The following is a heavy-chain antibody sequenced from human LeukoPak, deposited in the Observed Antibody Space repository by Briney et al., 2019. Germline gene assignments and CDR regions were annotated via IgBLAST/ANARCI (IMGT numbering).Heavy chain of an antibody. J-gene: IGHJ6*03. CDR1: GYSISSGYY. D-gene: IGHD5-18*01. Sequence: SETLSLTCTVSGYSISSGYYWGWIRPPPGKGLEWIGSIYYSGSTYYNPSLKSRVTISVDTSKNQFSLKLSSVTAADTAVYYCARTTEGGYTYGYFYYYYMDVWGKGTTVTISS. CDR3: ARTTEGGYTYGYFYYYYMDV. V-gene: IGHV4-38-2*02. CDR2: IYYSGST.